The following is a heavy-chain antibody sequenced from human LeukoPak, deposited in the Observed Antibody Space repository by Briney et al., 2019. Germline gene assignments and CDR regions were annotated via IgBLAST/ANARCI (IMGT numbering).Heavy chain of an antibody. D-gene: IGHD5-12*01. Sequence: SETLSLTCAVYGGSFSGYYWSWIRQPPGKGLEWIGEINHSGSTNYNPSLKSRVTISVDTSKNQFSLKLSSVTAADTAAYYCARGTIRDGYTYYFDYWGQGTLVTVSS. V-gene: IGHV4-34*01. CDR3: ARGTIRDGYTYYFDY. J-gene: IGHJ4*02. CDR1: GGSFSGYY. CDR2: INHSGST.